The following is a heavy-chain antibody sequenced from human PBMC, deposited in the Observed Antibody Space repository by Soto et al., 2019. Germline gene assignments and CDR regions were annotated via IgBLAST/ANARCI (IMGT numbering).Heavy chain of an antibody. J-gene: IGHJ4*02. CDR1: GGTFSSYA. Sequence: QVQLVQSGAEVKKPGSSVKVSCKASGGTFSSYAISWVRQAPGQGLEWMGGIIPIFGTANYAQKFQGRVTITADVSTSTAYMELSSLRSEDTAVYYCARDRHYYGSGSYYNAPLFDYWGQGTLVTVSS. V-gene: IGHV1-69*01. CDR2: IIPIFGTA. CDR3: ARDRHYYGSGSYYNAPLFDY. D-gene: IGHD3-10*01.